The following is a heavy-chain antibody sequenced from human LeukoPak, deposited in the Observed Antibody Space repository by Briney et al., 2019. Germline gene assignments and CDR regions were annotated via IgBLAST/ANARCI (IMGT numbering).Heavy chain of an antibody. CDR2: ISGSGGST. CDR3: AKPYSGYENFDY. CDR1: GFTFSSYV. Sequence: PGGSLRLSCAASGFTFSSYVMSWVRQAPGKGLEWVSAISGSGGSTYYADSVKGRFTISRDNSKNTLYLQMNSLRAEDTAVYYCAKPYSGYENFDYWGQGTLVTVSS. J-gene: IGHJ4*02. D-gene: IGHD5-12*01. V-gene: IGHV3-23*01.